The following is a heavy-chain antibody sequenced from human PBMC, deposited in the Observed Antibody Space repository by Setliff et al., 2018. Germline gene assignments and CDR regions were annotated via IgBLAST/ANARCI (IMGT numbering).Heavy chain of an antibody. Sequence: SETLSLTCSVSGGSISTYHWIWIRQPPEKGLEWIAYXXXXXXXXXXXXXXXRXXXSVDTSKNQFSLKMSSMTAADTAVYYCARFLNPRDGYQNSPGFDFWGQGTLVTVSS. CDR2: XXXXXXX. J-gene: IGHJ4*02. CDR3: ARFLNPRDGYQNSPGFDF. D-gene: IGHD5-12*01. CDR1: GGSISTYH. V-gene: IGHV4-59*01.